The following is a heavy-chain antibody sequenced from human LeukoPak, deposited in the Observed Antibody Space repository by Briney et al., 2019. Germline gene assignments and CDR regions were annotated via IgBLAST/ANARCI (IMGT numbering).Heavy chain of an antibody. J-gene: IGHJ4*02. CDR3: AGRTGDYYDSSGYYYSKVFDY. D-gene: IGHD3-22*01. Sequence: PSETLSLTCTVSGGSISSSSYYWGWIRQPPGKGLEWIGSIYYSGSTYYNPSLKSRVTISVDTSKNQFSLKLSSVTAADTAVYYCAGRTGDYYDSSGYYYSKVFDYWGQGTLVTVSS. CDR1: GGSISSSSYY. CDR2: IYYSGST. V-gene: IGHV4-39*01.